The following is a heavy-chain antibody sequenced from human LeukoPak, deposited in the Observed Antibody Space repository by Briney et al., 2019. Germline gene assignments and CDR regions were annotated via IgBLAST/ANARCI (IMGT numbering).Heavy chain of an antibody. CDR1: GGSISSYY. D-gene: IGHD4-17*01. V-gene: IGHV4-59*08. CDR2: IYYSGST. CDR3: ARHLTVTTTDFDY. J-gene: IGHJ4*02. Sequence: SETLSLTCTVSGGSISSYYWSWIRQPPGKGLEWIGYIYYSGSTHYNPSLKSRVTISVDTSKNQFSLKLSSVTAADTAVYYCARHLTVTTTDFDYWGQGTLVTVSS.